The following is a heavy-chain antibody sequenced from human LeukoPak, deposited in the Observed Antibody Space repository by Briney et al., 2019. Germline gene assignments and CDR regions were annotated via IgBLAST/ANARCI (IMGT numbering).Heavy chain of an antibody. D-gene: IGHD2-15*01. CDR1: GYTFTGYY. CDR2: INPNSGGT. J-gene: IGHJ4*02. V-gene: IGHV1-2*02. CDR3: ARGSPNDY. Sequence: GGSLRLSCAASGYTFTGYYMHWVRQAPGQGLEWMGWINPNSGGTNYAQKFQGRVTMTRDTSISTAYMELSRLRSDDTAVYYCARGSPNDYWGQGTLVTVSS.